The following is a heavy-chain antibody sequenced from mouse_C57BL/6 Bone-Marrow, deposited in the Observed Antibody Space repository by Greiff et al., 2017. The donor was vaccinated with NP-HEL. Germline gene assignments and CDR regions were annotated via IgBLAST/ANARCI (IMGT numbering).Heavy chain of an antibody. CDR2: ISDGGSYT. Sequence: EVQLVESGGGLVKPGGSLKLSCAASGFTFSSYAMSWVRQTPEKRLEWVATISDGGSYTYYPDNVKGRFTISRDKAKNNLYLQMSHLKSEDTAMYYGARGTFYFDYWGQGTTLTVSS. V-gene: IGHV5-4*01. J-gene: IGHJ2*01. CDR1: GFTFSSYA. CDR3: ARGTFYFDY.